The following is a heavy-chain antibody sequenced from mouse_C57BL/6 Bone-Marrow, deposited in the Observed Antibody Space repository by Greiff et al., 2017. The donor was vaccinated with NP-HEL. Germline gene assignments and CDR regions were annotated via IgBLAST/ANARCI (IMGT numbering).Heavy chain of an antibody. Sequence: EVMLVESGGGLVKPGGSLKLSCAASGFTFSSYAMSWVRQTPEKRLEWVATISDGGSYTYYPDNVKGRFTISRDNAKNNLYLQMSHLKSEDTAMYYCARVDYGSSPFAYWGQGTLVTVSA. V-gene: IGHV5-4*03. D-gene: IGHD1-1*01. CDR1: GFTFSSYA. J-gene: IGHJ3*01. CDR2: ISDGGSYT. CDR3: ARVDYGSSPFAY.